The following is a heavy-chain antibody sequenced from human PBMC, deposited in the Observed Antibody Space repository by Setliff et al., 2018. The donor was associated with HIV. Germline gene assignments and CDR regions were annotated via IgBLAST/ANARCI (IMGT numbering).Heavy chain of an antibody. CDR2: MSGSTGDT. D-gene: IGHD1-1*01. CDR1: GFTFNTYA. V-gene: IGHV3-23*01. Sequence: GGSLRLSCAASGFTFNTYAMSWVRQAPGKGLEWVATMSGSTGDTYYADSVKGRFTISRDNSKNTLFLQMNSLGAEDTAVYYCANRLRGYNKWYYFDYWGQGTLVTV. J-gene: IGHJ4*02. CDR3: ANRLRGYNKWYYFDY.